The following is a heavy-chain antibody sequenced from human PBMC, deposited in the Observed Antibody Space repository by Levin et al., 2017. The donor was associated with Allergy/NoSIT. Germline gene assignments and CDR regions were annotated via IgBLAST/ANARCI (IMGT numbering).Heavy chain of an antibody. CDR3: GRDGLFDY. V-gene: IGHV3-23*01. CDR1: GFTFDNYA. Sequence: PGGSLRLSCAASGFTFDNYAMNWVRQAPGKGLEWISDISRSGATTSYAESVKGRFTISRDNSRNTLYLQMNNLRTDDSALYYCGRDGLFDYWGRGTLVTVSS. CDR2: ISRSGATT. J-gene: IGHJ4*02. D-gene: IGHD3/OR15-3a*01.